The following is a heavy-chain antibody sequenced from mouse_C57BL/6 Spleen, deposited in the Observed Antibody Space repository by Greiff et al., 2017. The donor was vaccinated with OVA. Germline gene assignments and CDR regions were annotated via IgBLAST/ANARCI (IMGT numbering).Heavy chain of an antibody. D-gene: IGHD2-5*01. CDR1: GYTFTSYW. Sequence: QVQLKQPGAELVKPGASVKMSCKASGYTFTSYWITWVKQRPGQGLEWIGDFYPGSGSTNYNEKFKSKATLTVDTSSSTAYMQLSSLTSEDSAVYYCARGDSNYRGDYWGQGTTLTVSS. V-gene: IGHV1-55*01. CDR3: ARGDSNYRGDY. J-gene: IGHJ2*01. CDR2: FYPGSGST.